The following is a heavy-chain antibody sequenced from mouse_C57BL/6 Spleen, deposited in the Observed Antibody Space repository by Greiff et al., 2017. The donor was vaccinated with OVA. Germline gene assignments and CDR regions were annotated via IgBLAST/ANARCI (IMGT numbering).Heavy chain of an antibody. V-gene: IGHV1-54*01. CDR1: GYAFTNYL. CDR3: AREVYFDY. CDR2: INPGSGGT. J-gene: IGHJ2*01. Sequence: VQLVESGAELVRPGTSVKVSCKASGYAFTNYLIEWVKQRPGQGLEWIGVINPGSGGTNYNEKFKGKATLTADKSSSTAYMQLSSLTSEDSAVYFCAREVYFDYWGQGTTLTVSS.